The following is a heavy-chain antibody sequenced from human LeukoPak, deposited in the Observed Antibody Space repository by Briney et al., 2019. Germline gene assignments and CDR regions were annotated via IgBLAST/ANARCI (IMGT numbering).Heavy chain of an antibody. CDR3: ARVGLSGGVYYFDY. CDR1: GGSISNYY. CDR2: IYHRGST. Sequence: SETLSLTCTVSGGSISNYYWSWIRQPPGKGLEWIGTIYHRGSTYYNPSLKSRVTISIDTSKNQFSLELSSLTAADTAVYYCARVGLSGGVYYFDYWGQGTLVTVSS. J-gene: IGHJ4*02. D-gene: IGHD3-10*01. V-gene: IGHV4-59*08.